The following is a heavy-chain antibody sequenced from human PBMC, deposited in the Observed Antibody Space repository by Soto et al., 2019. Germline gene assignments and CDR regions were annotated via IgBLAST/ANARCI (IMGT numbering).Heavy chain of an antibody. CDR2: IDPSNGNT. CDR1: GYTFSKYG. CDR3: ARGVPESNAYYYYMDV. V-gene: IGHV1-18*01. J-gene: IGHJ6*03. Sequence: QVQLLQSGGEVRKPGASVKVSCKASGYTFSKYGISWVRQARGQGLEWMAWIDPSNGNTNYAQKFQGRVTLTTDTSTTTAYMDLRSVKSDDTAVYFWARGVPESNAYYYYMDVWGKGTTVTVSS.